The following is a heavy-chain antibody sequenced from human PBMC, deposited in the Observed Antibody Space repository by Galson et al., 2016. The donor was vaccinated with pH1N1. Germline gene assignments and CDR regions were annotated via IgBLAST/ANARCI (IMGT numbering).Heavy chain of an antibody. J-gene: IGHJ4*02. V-gene: IGHV3-49*04. D-gene: IGHD1-1*01. Sequence: SLRLSCAASGFTFGDYSLNWVRQAPGKGLEWVGFISSNSYGGTTGYAASEKDRSTISRDDSKSIAYLQMNSLKTEDTAGYYCSGSNWPLDYWGQGTLVTVSS. CDR3: SGSNWPLDY. CDR1: GFTFGDYS. CDR2: ISSNSYGGTT.